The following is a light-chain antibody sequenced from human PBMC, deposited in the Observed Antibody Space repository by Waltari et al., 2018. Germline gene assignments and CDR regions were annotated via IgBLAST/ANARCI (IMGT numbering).Light chain of an antibody. CDR2: KAS. Sequence: DIQMTQSPSTLSASVGDRVTITCRASQSISSWLAWYQQKPGKAPKLLIYKASSLESGVPSRFIGSGSGTEFTLTISSLQPDDFATYYCQQYNSYSRTFGQGTKLEI. CDR3: QQYNSYSRT. J-gene: IGKJ2*01. V-gene: IGKV1-5*03. CDR1: QSISSW.